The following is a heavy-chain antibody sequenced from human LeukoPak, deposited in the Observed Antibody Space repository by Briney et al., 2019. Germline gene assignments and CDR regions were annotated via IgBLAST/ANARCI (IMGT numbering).Heavy chain of an antibody. CDR3: ARGLSGYDFDY. CDR1: GGAFSGYY. CDR2: INHSGST. Sequence: SETLSLTCAVYGGAFSGYYWSWIRQPPGKGLEWIGEINHSGSTNYNPSLKSRVTISVDTSKNQCSLKLSSVTAADTAVYYCARGLSGYDFDYWGQGTLVTVSS. V-gene: IGHV4-34*01. J-gene: IGHJ4*02. D-gene: IGHD5-12*01.